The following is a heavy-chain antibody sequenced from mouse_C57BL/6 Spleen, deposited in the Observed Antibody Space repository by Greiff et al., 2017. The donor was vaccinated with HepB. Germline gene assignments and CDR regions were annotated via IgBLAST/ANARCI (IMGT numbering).Heavy chain of an antibody. CDR1: GYTFTEYT. V-gene: IGHV1-62-2*01. Sequence: QVQLKESGAELVKPGASVKLSCKASGYTFTEYTIHWVKQRSGQGLEWIGWFYPGSGSIKYNEKFKDKATLTADKSSSTVYMELSRLTSEDSAVYFCARHEDRQLGRDYFDYWGQGTTLTVSS. CDR2: FYPGSGSI. D-gene: IGHD4-1*02. CDR3: ARHEDRQLGRDYFDY. J-gene: IGHJ2*01.